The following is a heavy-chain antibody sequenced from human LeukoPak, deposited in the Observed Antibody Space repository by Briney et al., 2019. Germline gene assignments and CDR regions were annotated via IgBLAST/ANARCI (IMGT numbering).Heavy chain of an antibody. CDR1: GFTFSSYT. CDR2: ITTGDGNT. Sequence: GGSLRLSCTASGFTFSSYTMTWVRQAPGKGLKWVSTITTGDGNTYYADSVKGRFTISRDNSKNTLYLQMNSLRAEDTAVYYCAKELQYYDFWSGYYGMDVWGQGTTVTVSS. CDR3: AKELQYYDFWSGYYGMDV. V-gene: IGHV3-23*01. J-gene: IGHJ6*02. D-gene: IGHD3-3*01.